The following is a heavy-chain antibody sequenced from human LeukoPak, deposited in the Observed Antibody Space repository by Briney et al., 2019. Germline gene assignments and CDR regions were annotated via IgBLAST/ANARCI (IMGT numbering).Heavy chain of an antibody. J-gene: IGHJ4*02. Sequence: ASVKVSCKASGYTFTGYYMHWVRQAPGQGLEWMGWINPNSGGTNYAQKFQGRVTMTRDTSISTAYMELSRLRSDDTAVYYCARVSRLVNHRYYFDYWGQGTLVTVSS. CDR1: GYTFTGYY. CDR2: INPNSGGT. V-gene: IGHV1-2*02. CDR3: ARVSRLVNHRYYFDY. D-gene: IGHD3-9*01.